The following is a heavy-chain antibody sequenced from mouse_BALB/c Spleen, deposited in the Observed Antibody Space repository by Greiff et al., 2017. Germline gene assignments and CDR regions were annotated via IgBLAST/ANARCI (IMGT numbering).Heavy chain of an antibody. V-gene: IGHV5-17*02. J-gene: IGHJ4*01. CDR1: GFTFSSFG. Sequence: EVHLVESGGGLVQPGGSRKLSCAASGFTFSSFGMHWVRQAPEKGLEWVAYISSGSSTIYYADTVKGRFTISRDNPKNTLFLQMTSLRSEDTAMYYCARGHAMDYWGQGTSVTVSS. CDR2: ISSGSSTI. CDR3: ARGHAMDY.